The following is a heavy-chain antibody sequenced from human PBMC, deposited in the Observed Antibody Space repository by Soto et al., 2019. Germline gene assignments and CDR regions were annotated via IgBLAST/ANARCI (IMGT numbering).Heavy chain of an antibody. V-gene: IGHV4-4*07. D-gene: IGHD6-13*01. CDR1: GGSISGFY. CDR3: ARALSSAAGLYFDY. J-gene: IGHJ4*02. CDR2: IHATEGT. Sequence: PSETLSLTCTVSGGSISGFYWSWIRQPAGKGMEWVGRIHATEGTNYNPSLKSRVTMSIDTSNNQFSLNLDSLTAADTAVYYCARALSSAAGLYFDYWGQGTLVTVST.